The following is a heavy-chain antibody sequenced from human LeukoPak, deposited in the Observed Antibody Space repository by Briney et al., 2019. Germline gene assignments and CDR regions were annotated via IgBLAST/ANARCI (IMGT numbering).Heavy chain of an antibody. Sequence: GGFLRLSCAASGFTFSTYWMHWVRQAPGKGLVWVSRISSDGSITGYADSVKGRFTISRDNAKNTLYLQMNSLRAEDTAVYYCARHLNYYLDYWGQGTLVTVSS. CDR1: GFTFSTYW. V-gene: IGHV3-74*01. CDR3: ARHLNYYLDY. J-gene: IGHJ4*02. CDR2: ISSDGSIT. D-gene: IGHD3-10*01.